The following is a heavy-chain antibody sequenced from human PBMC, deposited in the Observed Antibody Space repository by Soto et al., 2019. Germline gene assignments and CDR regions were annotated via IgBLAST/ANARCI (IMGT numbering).Heavy chain of an antibody. Sequence: PGGSLRLSCAASGFTFSSYAMTGVRKAPGKGLEWVSGVSGTGGSAYYADSVKGRFTISRDKSTNTLYLHMNSLRAEDTAVYYCARDSAYSDYDLEYWGQGALVTVSS. J-gene: IGHJ4*02. V-gene: IGHV3-23*01. D-gene: IGHD4-17*01. CDR1: GFTFSSYA. CDR2: VSGTGGSA. CDR3: ARDSAYSDYDLEY.